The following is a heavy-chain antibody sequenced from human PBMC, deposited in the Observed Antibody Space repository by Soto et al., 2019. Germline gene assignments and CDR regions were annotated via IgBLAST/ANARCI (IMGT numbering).Heavy chain of an antibody. J-gene: IGHJ3*02. D-gene: IGHD6-19*01. CDR3: AKDRSSGWSNDAFDI. CDR1: GFTFSSYG. Sequence: QVQLVESGGGVVQPGRSLRLSCAASGFTFSSYGMHWVRQAPGKGLEWVAVISYDGSNKYYADSVKGRFTISRDNSKNTLYLQMNSLRAEDTAVYYCAKDRSSGWSNDAFDIWGQGTMVTVSS. V-gene: IGHV3-30*18. CDR2: ISYDGSNK.